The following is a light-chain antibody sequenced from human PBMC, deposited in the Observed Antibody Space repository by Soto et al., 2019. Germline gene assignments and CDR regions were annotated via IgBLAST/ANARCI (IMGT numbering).Light chain of an antibody. J-gene: IGLJ1*01. CDR2: DVS. CDR3: SSYTSSSTISV. CDR1: SSDVGGYNY. V-gene: IGLV2-14*01. Sequence: QSALTQPASVSGSPGQSITISCTGTSSDVGGYNYVSWYQQHPGKAPKLMIYDVSNRPSGVSNRFSGSKSGNTASLTISGLPAEDDADYDCSSYTSSSTISVFGTGTKLTVL.